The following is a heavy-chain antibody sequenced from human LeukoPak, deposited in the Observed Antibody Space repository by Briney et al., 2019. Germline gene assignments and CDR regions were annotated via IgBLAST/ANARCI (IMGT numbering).Heavy chain of an antibody. CDR1: GFTFSSNS. J-gene: IGHJ4*02. D-gene: IGHD7-27*01. Sequence: GRSLRLSCAASGFTFSSNSMIWVRQAPGKGLEWVSYISSSGTAIYYADSVKGRFTISRDNAKNSLYLQMNSLRDEDTAVYYCARGAAGAYWGQGTLVTVSS. V-gene: IGHV3-48*02. CDR2: ISSSGTAI. CDR3: ARGAAGAY.